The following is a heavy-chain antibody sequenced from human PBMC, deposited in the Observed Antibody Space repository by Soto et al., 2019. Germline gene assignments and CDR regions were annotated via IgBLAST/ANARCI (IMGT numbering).Heavy chain of an antibody. CDR3: AREYCSSTSCYAFDY. D-gene: IGHD2-2*01. V-gene: IGHV4-34*01. CDR2: INHSGST. Sequence: QVQLQQWGAGLLKPSETLSLTCAVYGGSFSGYYWSWIRQPPGKGLEWIGEINHSGSTNYNPSLKSRVTISVDTPKNQFSVKLSSVTAADTAVYSCAREYCSSTSCYAFDYWGQGTLVTVSS. J-gene: IGHJ4*02. CDR1: GGSFSGYY.